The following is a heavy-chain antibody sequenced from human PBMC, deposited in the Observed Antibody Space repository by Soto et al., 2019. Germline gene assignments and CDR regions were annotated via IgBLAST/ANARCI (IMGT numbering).Heavy chain of an antibody. CDR2: IIPIFGTA. Sequence: SVKVSCKASGGTFSSYAISWVRQAPGQGLEWMGGIIPIFGTANYAQKFQGRVTITADESTSTAYMGLSSLRSEDTAVYYCARDRDSSGYYYVAFDIWGQGTMVTVSS. J-gene: IGHJ3*02. CDR1: GGTFSSYA. CDR3: ARDRDSSGYYYVAFDI. V-gene: IGHV1-69*13. D-gene: IGHD3-22*01.